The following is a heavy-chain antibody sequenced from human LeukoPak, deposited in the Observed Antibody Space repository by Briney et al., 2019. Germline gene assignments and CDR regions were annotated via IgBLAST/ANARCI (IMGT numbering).Heavy chain of an antibody. Sequence: ASVKVSCKASGYTFTSYAMHWVRQAPGQRLEWMGWINAGNGNTKYSQKFQGRVTITRDTPASTAYMELSSLRSEDTAVYHCARGDYYYYGMDVWGQGTTVTVSS. CDR2: INAGNGNT. J-gene: IGHJ6*02. V-gene: IGHV1-3*01. CDR1: GYTFTSYA. CDR3: ARGDYYYYGMDV.